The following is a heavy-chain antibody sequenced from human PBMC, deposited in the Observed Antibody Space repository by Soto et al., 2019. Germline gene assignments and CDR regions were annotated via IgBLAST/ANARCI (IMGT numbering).Heavy chain of an antibody. CDR1: GFSLSTSGVG. V-gene: IGHV2-5*02. D-gene: IGHD3-10*01. CDR3: ARQLTQYYFGSGSSSFAP. Sequence: QITLKESGPTLVKPTQTLTLTCTFSGFSLSTSGVGVGWIRQPQGKALEWLALIYWDDDKTYRPSLKSRLTITKDTSKNQVVLTMTNMDPVDTATYYCARQLTQYYFGSGSSSFAPWGQGTLVTVSS. CDR2: IYWDDDK. J-gene: IGHJ5*02.